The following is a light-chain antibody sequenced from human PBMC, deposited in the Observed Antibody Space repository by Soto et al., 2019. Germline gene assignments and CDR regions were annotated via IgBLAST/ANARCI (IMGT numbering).Light chain of an antibody. CDR1: QIVSTTY. CDR3: QQYGTSPMYT. V-gene: IGKV3-20*01. Sequence: EIVLTQAPGTLSLSPGERATLSCRASQIVSTTYLALYQQKPGQAPRLLIYVSSSRAPGIPDRFSGSGSGTDFTLTISRREPEDCAVYYCQQYGTSPMYTFGQGTKLEI. J-gene: IGKJ2*01. CDR2: VSS.